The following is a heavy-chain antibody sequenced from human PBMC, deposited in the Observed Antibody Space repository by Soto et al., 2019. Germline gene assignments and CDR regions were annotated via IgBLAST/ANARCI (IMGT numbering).Heavy chain of an antibody. Sequence: PSETLSLTCTVSGGSISSGDYCWSWIRQPPGKGLEWIGYVYYSGSTYYNPSLKSRVTISVDTSKNQFSLKLSSVTAADTAVYYCARVVIYYGSGSYYEENWFDPWGQGTLVTVSS. V-gene: IGHV4-30-4*01. D-gene: IGHD3-10*01. CDR3: ARVVIYYGSGSYYEENWFDP. CDR2: VYYSGST. J-gene: IGHJ5*02. CDR1: GGSISSGDYC.